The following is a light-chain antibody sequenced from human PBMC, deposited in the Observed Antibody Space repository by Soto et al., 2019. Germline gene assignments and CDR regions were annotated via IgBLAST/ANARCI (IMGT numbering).Light chain of an antibody. CDR3: QQANSLPLT. CDR2: AAT. V-gene: IGKV1-12*01. J-gene: IGKJ4*01. Sequence: DIPMTQSPSSVSASVGDRVTITCRATQGISNWLAWYQQKPGQAPKLLIYAATSLQDGVPLRFSGSGSGADFTLTISALQPEDFATYYCQQANSLPLTFDGGTKVEIK. CDR1: QGISNW.